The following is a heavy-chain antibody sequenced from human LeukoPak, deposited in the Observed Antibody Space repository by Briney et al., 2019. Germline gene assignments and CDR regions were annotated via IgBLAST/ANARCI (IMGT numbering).Heavy chain of an antibody. D-gene: IGHD4-17*01. CDR3: AKDGDYGDLDY. V-gene: IGHV3-7*01. CDR2: IKQDGSEK. Sequence: GGSLRLSCAASGFTFSSYAMSWVRQAPGKGLEWVANIKQDGSEKYYVDSVKGRFTISRDNAKNSLYLQMNSLRAEDTAVYYCAKDGDYGDLDYWGQGTLVTVSS. J-gene: IGHJ4*02. CDR1: GFTFSSYA.